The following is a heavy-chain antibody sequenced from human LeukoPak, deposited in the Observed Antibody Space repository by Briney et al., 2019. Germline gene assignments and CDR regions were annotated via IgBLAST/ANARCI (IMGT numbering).Heavy chain of an antibody. D-gene: IGHD1-1*01. CDR2: INPSGCST. Sequence: ASVKVSCKASGYTFLSYYIHWVRQARGQGLEWMGIINPSGCSTSYAQKFQGRVTMTTDTAPSTVYMEPSSLRSENTAVYYWASRGATGTPPYYYMDVWGKGTTVTISS. CDR1: GYTFLSYY. CDR3: ASRGATGTPPYYYMDV. V-gene: IGHV1-46*01. J-gene: IGHJ6*03.